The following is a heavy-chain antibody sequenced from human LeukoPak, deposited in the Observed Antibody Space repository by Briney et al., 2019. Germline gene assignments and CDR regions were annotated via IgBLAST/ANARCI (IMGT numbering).Heavy chain of an antibody. CDR2: TTTSGGST. CDR1: GFTLSSYA. J-gene: IGHJ1*01. CDR3: VCYDNAAEYFHY. V-gene: IGHV3-23*01. Sequence: GGSLRLSCAASGFTLSSYAMSWVRSAPGKGLGWVSSTTTSGGSTSYADSVRGRFTISRDNSKNTLYLQMNSLRAEDTALYYCVCYDNAAEYFHYWGQGTLVTVSS. D-gene: IGHD3-22*01.